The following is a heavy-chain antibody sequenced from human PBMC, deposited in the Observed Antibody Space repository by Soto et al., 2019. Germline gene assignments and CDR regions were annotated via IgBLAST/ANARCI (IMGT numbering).Heavy chain of an antibody. CDR2: IYYSGST. CDR1: GGSISSGGYY. V-gene: IGHV4-31*03. CDR3: ARGRYYYDSSGEIPPDY. J-gene: IGHJ4*02. D-gene: IGHD3-22*01. Sequence: KTSETLSLTCTVSGGSISSGGYYWSWIRQHPGRGLEWIGYIYYSGSTYYNPSLKSRVTISVDTSKNQFSLKLSSVTAADTAVYYCARGRYYYDSSGEIPPDYWGQGTLVTVSS.